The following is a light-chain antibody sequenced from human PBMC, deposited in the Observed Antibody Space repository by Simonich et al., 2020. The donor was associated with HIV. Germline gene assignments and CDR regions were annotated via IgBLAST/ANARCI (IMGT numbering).Light chain of an antibody. J-gene: IGLJ2*01. V-gene: IGLV2-8*01. Sequence: QSALTQPPSASGSPGQSVTISCTGTSSDVGGYNYVSWYQQHPGKAPKVMIYDFTKRPSGVPARFSGSKSGNTASLTVSGLQAEDEADYYCSSYAGGNNLIFGGGTKLTVL. CDR2: DFT. CDR1: SSDVGGYNY. CDR3: SSYAGGNNLI.